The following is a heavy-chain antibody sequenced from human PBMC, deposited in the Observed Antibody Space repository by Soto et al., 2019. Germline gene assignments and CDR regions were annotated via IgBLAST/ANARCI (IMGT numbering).Heavy chain of an antibody. CDR1: GFTFSSYA. J-gene: IGHJ4*02. D-gene: IGHD2-15*01. CDR2: ISGSGGST. CDR3: ARSPGYCSGGSCYSTFNFDY. V-gene: IGHV3-23*01. Sequence: GGSLRLSCAASGFTFSSYAMSWVRQAPGKGLEWVSAISGSGGSTYYADSVKGRFTISRDNAKDSLYLQMDTLRAEDTAVYYCARSPGYCSGGSCYSTFNFDYWGQGTLVTVSS.